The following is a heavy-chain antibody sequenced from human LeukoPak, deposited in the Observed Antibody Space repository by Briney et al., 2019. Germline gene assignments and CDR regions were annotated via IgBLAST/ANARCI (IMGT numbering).Heavy chain of an antibody. V-gene: IGHV4-59*01. CDR3: ARLGGPAAVDY. CDR1: GASIRSYY. CDR2: MYNSGST. Sequence: PLETLSLTCTVSGASIRSYYWSWIRQPPGRGLEWIGYMYNSGSTYYNPSLKSRVTISGDTSKNQFSLKLTSVTAADTAVYYCARLGGPAAVDYWGQGTLVTVSS. J-gene: IGHJ4*02. D-gene: IGHD2-2*01.